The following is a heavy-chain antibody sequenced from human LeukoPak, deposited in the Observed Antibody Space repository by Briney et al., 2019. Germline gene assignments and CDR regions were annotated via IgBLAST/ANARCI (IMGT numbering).Heavy chain of an antibody. CDR2: IYPGDSDT. CDR1: GYSFTSYW. CDR3: ATQGGVGATSKSLNWFDY. J-gene: IGHJ4*02. Sequence: GESLKISCKGSGYSFTSYWIGWVRQMPGKGLEWMGIIYPGDSDTRYSPSFQGQVTISADKSISTAYLQWSSLKASDTAMYYCATQGGVGATSKSLNWFDYWGQGTLVTVSS. V-gene: IGHV5-51*01. D-gene: IGHD1-26*01.